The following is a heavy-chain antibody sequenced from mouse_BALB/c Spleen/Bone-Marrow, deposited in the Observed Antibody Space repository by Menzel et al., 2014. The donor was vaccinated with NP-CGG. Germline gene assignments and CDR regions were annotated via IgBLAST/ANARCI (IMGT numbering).Heavy chain of an antibody. Sequence: VQLQQSGAELMKTGASVKISCKATGYTFSSYWIEWVKQRPGHGLEWIGEILPGSGSTNYNEKFKGKATFTADTSSNTAYKQLSSLTSEDSAVYYCARERGYWGQGTLVTVSA. J-gene: IGHJ3*01. CDR1: GYTFSSYW. V-gene: IGHV1-9*01. CDR3: ARERGY. CDR2: ILPGSGST.